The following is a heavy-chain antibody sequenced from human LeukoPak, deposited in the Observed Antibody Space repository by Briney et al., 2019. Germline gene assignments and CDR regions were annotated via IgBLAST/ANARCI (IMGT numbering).Heavy chain of an antibody. Sequence: GGSLRLSCAASGFTFNNYAMSWVRQAPGKGLEWVSTISSSGANTYYADSVKGRFTISRDNSKNTLYLQMNSLRAEDTAVYYCAKPSSGNYPPTGYWGQGTLVTVSS. CDR1: GFTFNNYA. V-gene: IGHV3-23*01. CDR2: ISSSGANT. D-gene: IGHD1-26*01. CDR3: AKPSSGNYPPTGY. J-gene: IGHJ4*02.